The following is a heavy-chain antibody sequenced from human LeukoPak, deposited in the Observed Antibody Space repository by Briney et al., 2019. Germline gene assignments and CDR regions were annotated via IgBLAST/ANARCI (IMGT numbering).Heavy chain of an antibody. CDR2: INPYNGGR. J-gene: IGHJ5*02. Sequence: GASVKVSCKASGYTFTDHYVHWVRQAPGQGLEWMGWINPYNGGRTYAKRFQGRVTMTRDTSLSTAYLELSRLTSDDTAMYYCASRVGHTYLYNFGLSLDPWGQGALVTVSS. D-gene: IGHD3-16*02. V-gene: IGHV1-2*02. CDR3: ASRVGHTYLYNFGLSLDP. CDR1: GYTFTDHY.